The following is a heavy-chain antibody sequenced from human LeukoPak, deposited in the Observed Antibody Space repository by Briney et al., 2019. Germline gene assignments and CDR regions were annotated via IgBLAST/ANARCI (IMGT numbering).Heavy chain of an antibody. CDR1: GFTFSSYA. Sequence: PGGSLTLSCAASGFTFSSYAMHWVRQAPGKGLDYVSTISSNGGSTYYANSVKGRFTNSRDNSKNTLYLQMGSQRAEDMGVYYCARADSSGWGPDYWGQGTLVTVS. D-gene: IGHD6-19*01. J-gene: IGHJ4*02. CDR2: ISSNGGST. V-gene: IGHV3-64*01. CDR3: ARADSSGWGPDY.